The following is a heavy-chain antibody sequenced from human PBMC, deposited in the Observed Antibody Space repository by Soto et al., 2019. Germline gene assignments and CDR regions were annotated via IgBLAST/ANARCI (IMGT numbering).Heavy chain of an antibody. CDR2: IYYSGSA. CDR1: GASISRGAYY. CDR3: ARDLPGDYRDFEP. J-gene: IGHJ3*01. Sequence: QVQLQESGPGLVKPSQTLSLTCTVSGASISRGAYYWSWIRQHPGKGLGWIGYIYYSGSAYYNPSLRSRVTTSVDTSQNQYPLTLSSVTAADTAVYYCARDLPGDYRDFEPWGQRTRVIVSS. D-gene: IGHD3-16*02. V-gene: IGHV4-31*03.